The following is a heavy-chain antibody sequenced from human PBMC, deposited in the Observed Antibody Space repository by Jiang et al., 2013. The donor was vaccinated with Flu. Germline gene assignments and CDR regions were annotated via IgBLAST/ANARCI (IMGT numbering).Heavy chain of an antibody. J-gene: IGHJ4*02. V-gene: IGHV3-11*06. CDR3: ARARYCSGGSCGFDY. D-gene: IGHD2-15*01. Sequence: DSVKGRFTISRDNAKNSLYLQMNSLRAEDTAVYYCARARYCSGGSCGFDYWGQGTLVTVSS.